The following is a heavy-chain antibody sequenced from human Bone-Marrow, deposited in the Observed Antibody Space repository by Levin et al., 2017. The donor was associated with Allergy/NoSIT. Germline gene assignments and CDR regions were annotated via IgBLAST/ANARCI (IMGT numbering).Heavy chain of an antibody. V-gene: IGHV3-11*01. J-gene: IGHJ4*02. Sequence: PGGSLRLSCAASGFTLSDYYMSWIRQAPGKGLEWISYIGRYGTTIYTADSVQGRFTISRDNAKNSLYLQMDSLRAEDTAFYYCARDKSNSGSSDYWGQGTLVTVSS. CDR1: GFTLSDYY. CDR2: IGRYGTTI. CDR3: ARDKSNSGSSDY. D-gene: IGHD6-19*01.